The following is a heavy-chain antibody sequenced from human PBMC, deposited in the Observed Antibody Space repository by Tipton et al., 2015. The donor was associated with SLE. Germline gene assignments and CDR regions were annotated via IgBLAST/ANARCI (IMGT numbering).Heavy chain of an antibody. Sequence: LRLSCTVSGGSISSYYWSWIRQPPGKGLEWIGYIYYSGSTNYNPSLKSRVTISVDTSKNQFSLKLSSVTAADTAVYYCARDLRSGGYYYYYYMDVWGKGPRSPSP. CDR3: ARDLRSGGYYYYYYMDV. CDR2: IYYSGST. V-gene: IGHV4-59*01. CDR1: GGSISSYY. J-gene: IGHJ6*03. D-gene: IGHD1-14*01.